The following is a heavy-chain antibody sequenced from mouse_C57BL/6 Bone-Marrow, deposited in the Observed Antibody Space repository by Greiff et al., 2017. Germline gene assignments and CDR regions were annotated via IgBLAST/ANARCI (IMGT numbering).Heavy chain of an antibody. CDR3: ARDYGRSFDY. D-gene: IGHD1-1*01. Sequence: QVQLQQPGAELVKPGASVKLSCKASGYTFTSYWMQWVKQRPGQGLEWIGEIDPSDSSTNYNQKFKGKATLTVDTSSSTAYMQLSSLTSEDSAVYYCARDYGRSFDYWGQGTTLTVSS. CDR2: IDPSDSST. V-gene: IGHV1-50*01. CDR1: GYTFTSYW. J-gene: IGHJ2*01.